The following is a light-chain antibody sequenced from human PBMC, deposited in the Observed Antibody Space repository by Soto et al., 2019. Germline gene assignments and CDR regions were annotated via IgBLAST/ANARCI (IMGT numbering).Light chain of an antibody. J-gene: IGKJ1*01. CDR1: QTISSW. Sequence: DIQMTQSPAALSGSVGERVTITFLASQTISSWLAWYQQKPGKAPKLLIYKASTLKSGVPSRFSGSGSGTDFTLTISSLQPEDFATYYCLQDYNYPRTFGQGTKVDIK. V-gene: IGKV1-5*03. CDR3: LQDYNYPRT. CDR2: KAS.